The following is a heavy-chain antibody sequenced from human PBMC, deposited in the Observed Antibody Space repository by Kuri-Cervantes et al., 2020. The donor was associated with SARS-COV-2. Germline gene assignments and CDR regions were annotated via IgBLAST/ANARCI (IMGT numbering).Heavy chain of an antibody. D-gene: IGHD1-1*01. Sequence: GESLKISCAASGFTFNIYGMHWVRQSPGKGLEWVAVIWYDGSKKYYADSVQGRFTISRDNSKNTVYLQMNSLRAEDTAVYYCVRDGDHWNFDYWGQGTLVTVSS. V-gene: IGHV3-33*01. CDR3: VRDGDHWNFDY. CDR2: IWYDGSKK. CDR1: GFTFNIYG. J-gene: IGHJ4*02.